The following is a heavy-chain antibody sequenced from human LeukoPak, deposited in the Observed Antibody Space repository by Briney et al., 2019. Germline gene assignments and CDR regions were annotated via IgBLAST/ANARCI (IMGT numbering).Heavy chain of an antibody. D-gene: IGHD2-15*01. J-gene: IGHJ4*02. V-gene: IGHV3-23*01. CDR2: ISDSGGIT. Sequence: GGSLRLSCAASGFTFSTFSMSWVRQASGKGLEWVSTISDSGGITDYTDSVKGRFTISRDNSKNTLYLQMNSLRAEDTALYYCARDGSKFCSAGSCYEGFDSWGQGTLVTVSS. CDR1: GFTFSTFS. CDR3: ARDGSKFCSAGSCYEGFDS.